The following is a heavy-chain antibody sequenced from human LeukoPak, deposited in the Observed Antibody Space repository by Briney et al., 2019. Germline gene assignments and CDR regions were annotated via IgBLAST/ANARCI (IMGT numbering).Heavy chain of an antibody. CDR1: GYTFTSYY. CDR3: ARGGVAGHYYYGMDV. V-gene: IGHV1-46*01. CDR2: INPSGGST. Sequence: ASVNVSCKASGYTFTSYYMHWVRQAPGQGLEWMGIINPSGGSTSYAQKFQGRVTMTRDTSTSTVYMELSSLRSEDTAVYYCARGGVAGHYYYGMDVWGQGTTVTVSS. D-gene: IGHD6-19*01. J-gene: IGHJ6*02.